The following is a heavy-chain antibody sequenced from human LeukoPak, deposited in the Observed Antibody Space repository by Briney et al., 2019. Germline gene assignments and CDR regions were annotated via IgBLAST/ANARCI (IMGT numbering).Heavy chain of an antibody. CDR1: GGSISSYY. V-gene: IGHV4-59*05. J-gene: IGHJ6*03. CDR2: IYYSGST. CDR3: ARGTYYYMDV. Sequence: SETLSLTCTVSGGSISSYYWSWIRQPPGKGLEWIGSIYYSGSTYYNPSLKSRVTISVDTSKNQFSLKLSSVTAADTAVYYCARGTYYYMDVWGKGTTVTISS. D-gene: IGHD3-16*01.